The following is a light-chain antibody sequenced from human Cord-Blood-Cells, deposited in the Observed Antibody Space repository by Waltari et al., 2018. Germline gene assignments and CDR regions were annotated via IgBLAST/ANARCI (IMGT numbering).Light chain of an antibody. CDR1: QSISSW. CDR3: QQYNSYSRT. Sequence: DIQMTQSPSTLSESVGDRVTITCRASQSISSWLAWYQKKPGKAPKRLIYDASSLESGVPSRFSGSGSGTEFTLTISSLQPDDFATYYYQQYNSYSRTFGQGTKVEIK. V-gene: IGKV1-5*01. J-gene: IGKJ1*01. CDR2: DAS.